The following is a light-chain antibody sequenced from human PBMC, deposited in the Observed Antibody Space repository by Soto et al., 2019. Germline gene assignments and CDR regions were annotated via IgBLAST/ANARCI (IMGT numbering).Light chain of an antibody. J-gene: IGLJ1*01. CDR2: EVS. Sequence: QSVLTQPPSASGSPGQSVTISCTGTSSDVGGYNYVSWYQQHPGKAPKLMIYEVSKRPSGVPDRFSGSKSANTASLTVSGLQAEEEVDYSCSSYADTVSFCVFGTGTKVNVL. CDR1: SSDVGGYNY. CDR3: SSYADTVSFCV. V-gene: IGLV2-8*01.